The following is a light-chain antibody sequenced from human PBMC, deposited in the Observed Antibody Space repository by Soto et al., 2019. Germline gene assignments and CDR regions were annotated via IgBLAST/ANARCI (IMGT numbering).Light chain of an antibody. CDR1: QSINIW. CDR3: QHYHDFPWT. V-gene: IGKV1-5*03. CDR2: AAS. Sequence: DIQMTQSPSTLSASVGDRVTITCRASQSINIWLAWYQQRPGKAPNLLIYAASSLQSGVPSRFSGSGSGTEFTLTISSLQPDDFATYYCQHYHDFPWTFGQGTKV. J-gene: IGKJ1*01.